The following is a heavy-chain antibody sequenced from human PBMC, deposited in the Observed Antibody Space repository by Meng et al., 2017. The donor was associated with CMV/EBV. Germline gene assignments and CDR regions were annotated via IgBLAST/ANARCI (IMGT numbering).Heavy chain of an antibody. CDR2: IIPIFGTA. J-gene: IGHJ4*02. CDR1: GGTFSSYA. V-gene: IGHV1-69*05. D-gene: IGHD5-18*01. CDR3: AVTVDTAAYYFDY. Sequence: CKASGGTFSSYAISWVRQAPGKGLEWMGGIIPIFGTANYAQKFQGRVTITTDESTSTAYMELSSLRSEDTAVYYCAVTVDTAAYYFDYWGQGTLVTVSS.